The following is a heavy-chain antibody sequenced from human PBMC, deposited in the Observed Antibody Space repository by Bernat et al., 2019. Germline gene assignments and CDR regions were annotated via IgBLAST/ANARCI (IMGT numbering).Heavy chain of an antibody. CDR1: GYTFTSYA. D-gene: IGHD3-22*01. CDR2: INAGNGNT. CDR3: ARGTDSRGYQN. V-gene: IGHV1-3*01. Sequence: QVQLVQSGAEVKKPGASVKVSCKASGYTFTSYAMHWVRQAPGQRLEWMGWINAGNGNTKYSQKFQGRVTITRDTSTSTAYMELSSLRSEDTAVYYCARGTDSRGYQNWGQGTLVTVSS. J-gene: IGHJ4*02.